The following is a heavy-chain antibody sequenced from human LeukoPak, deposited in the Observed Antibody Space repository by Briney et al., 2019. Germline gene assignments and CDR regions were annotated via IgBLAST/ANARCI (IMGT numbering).Heavy chain of an antibody. CDR1: GFTFSSYA. J-gene: IGHJ4*02. D-gene: IGHD2-21*02. V-gene: IGHV3-23*01. CDR3: CVVTAQMNFDY. Sequence: GGSLRLSCAASGFTFSSYAMSWVRQAPGKGLEWVSAISGSGGSTYYADSVKGRFTISRDNSKNTLYLQMNSLRAEDTAVYYVCVVTAQMNFDYWGQGTLVTVSS. CDR2: ISGSGGST.